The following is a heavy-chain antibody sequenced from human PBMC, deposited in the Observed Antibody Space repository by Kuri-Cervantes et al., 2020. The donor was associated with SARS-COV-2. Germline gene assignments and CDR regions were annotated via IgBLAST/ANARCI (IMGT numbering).Heavy chain of an antibody. Sequence: GGSLRLSCAASGFTFSSYEMNWVRQAPGKGLEWVSYISSSGSTIYYADSVKGRFTISRDNSKNTLYLQMNSLRAEDTAVYYCAKDQRYYDILTGYLGPSSGHYYYYGMDVWGQGTTVTVSS. V-gene: IGHV3-48*03. CDR3: AKDQRYYDILTGYLGPSSGHYYYYGMDV. J-gene: IGHJ6*02. CDR2: ISSSGSTI. D-gene: IGHD3-9*01. CDR1: GFTFSSYE.